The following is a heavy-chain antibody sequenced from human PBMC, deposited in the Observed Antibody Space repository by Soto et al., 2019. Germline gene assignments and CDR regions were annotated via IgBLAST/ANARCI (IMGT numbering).Heavy chain of an antibody. Sequence: GGPLRLSCAASGFTFSSYAMSWVRQAPGKGLEWVSAISGSGAGTYYADSVKGRFTISRDNSKNTLFLRMNSLRADDTAVYYCVIDAYDSSGNYRFNYWGQGTLVTVSS. CDR1: GFTFSSYA. D-gene: IGHD3-22*01. CDR3: VIDAYDSSGNYRFNY. J-gene: IGHJ4*02. V-gene: IGHV3-23*01. CDR2: ISGSGAGT.